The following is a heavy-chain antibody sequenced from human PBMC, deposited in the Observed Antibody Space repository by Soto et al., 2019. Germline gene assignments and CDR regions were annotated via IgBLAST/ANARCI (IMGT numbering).Heavy chain of an antibody. V-gene: IGHV1-58*01. D-gene: IGHD2-15*01. J-gene: IGHJ6*02. CDR2: IVVGSGNT. CDR1: GFTFTSSA. CDR3: AARLPLIGYCSGGSCPTGGMDV. Sequence: SVKVSCKASGFTFTSSAVQWVRQARGQRLEWIGWIVVGSGNTNYAQKFQERVTITRDMSTSTAYMELSSLRSEDTAVYYCAARLPLIGYCSGGSCPTGGMDVWGQGTAVTVSS.